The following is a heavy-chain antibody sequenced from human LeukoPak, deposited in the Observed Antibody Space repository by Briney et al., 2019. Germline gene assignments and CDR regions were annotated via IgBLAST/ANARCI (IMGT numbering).Heavy chain of an antibody. CDR1: GFIFISYG. J-gene: IGHJ4*02. CDR3: AKRPSDYGDYVSYFDY. CDR2: ISDDGRRK. D-gene: IGHD4-17*01. Sequence: PGGSLRLSCAASGFIFISYGMHWVRQAPGKGLEWVGVISDDGRRKDYADSVKGRFTISRDNSKDTLYLQMNSLRDEDTAVYYCAKRPSDYGDYVSYFDYWGQGTLVTVSS. V-gene: IGHV3-30*18.